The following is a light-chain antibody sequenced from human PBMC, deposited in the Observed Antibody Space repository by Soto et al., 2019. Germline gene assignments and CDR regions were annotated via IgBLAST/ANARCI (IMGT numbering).Light chain of an antibody. CDR2: GAT. Sequence: DIQMTQSPSSLSASVVDRVTITCRASQSISSYLNWYQQKPGKAPKLLIYGATSLQRGVPSRFSGSGGDTDFSLTISSLQPEDIATYYCQQYQRYPPSFGQGTRLEIK. V-gene: IGKV1-39*01. J-gene: IGKJ5*01. CDR3: QQYQRYPPS. CDR1: QSISSY.